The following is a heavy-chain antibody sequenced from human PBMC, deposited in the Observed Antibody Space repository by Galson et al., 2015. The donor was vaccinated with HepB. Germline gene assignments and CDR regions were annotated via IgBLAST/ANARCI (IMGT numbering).Heavy chain of an antibody. J-gene: IGHJ4*02. CDR3: AGAIVAYSSSSWGY. CDR1: GGTFSSYA. V-gene: IGHV1-69*13. Sequence: SVKVSCKASGGTFSSYAISWVRQAPGQGLEWMGGIIPIFGTANYAQKFQGRVTITADESTSTAYMELSSLRSEDTAVYYCAGAIVAYSSSSWGYWGQGTLVTVSS. D-gene: IGHD6-6*01. CDR2: IIPIFGTA.